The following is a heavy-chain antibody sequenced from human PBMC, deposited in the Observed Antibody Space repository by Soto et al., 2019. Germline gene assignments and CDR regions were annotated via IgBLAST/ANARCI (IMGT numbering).Heavy chain of an antibody. J-gene: IGHJ4*02. CDR3: AREVFVDFWSSVGTHPYDFDY. CDR2: ISDDGSSI. V-gene: IGHV3-30-3*01. CDR1: GFRFSTHS. Sequence: QVHLVESGGGVVQPGRSLRLSCEASGFRFSTHSFHWVRQAPGKRLEWVAVISDDGSSINYEDSVKGRFTISRDNPKNVLYLQMNSRKDEDTAVYYCAREVFVDFWSSVGTHPYDFDYWGQGTQVTGSS. D-gene: IGHD3-3*01.